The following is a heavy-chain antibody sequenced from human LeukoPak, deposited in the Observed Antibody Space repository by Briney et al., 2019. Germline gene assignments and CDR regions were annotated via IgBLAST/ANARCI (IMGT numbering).Heavy chain of an antibody. V-gene: IGHV4-59*01. CDR2: IYYSGST. J-gene: IGHJ4*02. Sequence: SETLSLTCTASGGSISSYYWSWIRQPPGKGLEWIGYIYYSGSTNYNPSLKSRVTISVDTSKNQFSLKLSSVTAADTAVYYCARVTDSSGYRLDYWGQGTLVTVSS. CDR1: GGSISSYY. D-gene: IGHD3-22*01. CDR3: ARVTDSSGYRLDY.